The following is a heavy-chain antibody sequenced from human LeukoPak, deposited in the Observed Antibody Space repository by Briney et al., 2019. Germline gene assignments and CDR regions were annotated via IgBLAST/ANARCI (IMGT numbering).Heavy chain of an antibody. J-gene: IGHJ6*02. CDR3: ARGNYDCCFYYGMDV. CDR1: GFTFSSYA. CDR2: ISYDGSNK. V-gene: IGHV3-30-3*01. D-gene: IGHD3-16*01. Sequence: GRSLRLSCTASGFTFSSYAMHWVRQAPGKGLEWVALISYDGSNKYYADSVKGRFTISRDNSKNTLYLQVNSLRAEDTAVYYCARGNYDCCFYYGMDVWGQGTTVTVSS.